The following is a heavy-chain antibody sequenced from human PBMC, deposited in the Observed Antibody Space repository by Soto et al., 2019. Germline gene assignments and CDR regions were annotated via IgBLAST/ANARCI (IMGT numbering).Heavy chain of an antibody. Sequence: GGSLRLSCAASGFTFSSYGMHWVRQAPGKGLEWVAVIWYDGSNKYYADSVKGRFTISRDNSKNTLYLQMNSLRAEDTAVYYCASELSPWALSSWRVYYFDYWGQGTLVTVSS. V-gene: IGHV3-33*01. CDR1: GFTFSSYG. D-gene: IGHD6-13*01. J-gene: IGHJ4*02. CDR3: ASELSPWALSSWRVYYFDY. CDR2: IWYDGSNK.